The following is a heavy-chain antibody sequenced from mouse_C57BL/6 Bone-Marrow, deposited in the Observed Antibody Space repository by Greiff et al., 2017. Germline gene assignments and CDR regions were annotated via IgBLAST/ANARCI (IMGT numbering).Heavy chain of an antibody. Sequence: VQLQQPGAELVKPGASVKLSCKASGYTFTSYWMHWVKQRPGRGLKWIGRIDPNSGGTKYNEKFKSKATLTVDKPSSTAYMPLSSLTSEDSAVYDCARYNFDYWGQGTTLTVSS. CDR3: ARYNFDY. D-gene: IGHD2-12*01. J-gene: IGHJ2*01. CDR1: GYTFTSYW. CDR2: IDPNSGGT. V-gene: IGHV1-72*01.